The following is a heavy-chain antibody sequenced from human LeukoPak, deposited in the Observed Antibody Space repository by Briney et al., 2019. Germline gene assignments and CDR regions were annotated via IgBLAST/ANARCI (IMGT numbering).Heavy chain of an antibody. CDR2: ISVYNGNT. J-gene: IGHJ4*02. V-gene: IGHV1-18*01. D-gene: IGHD3-10*01. CDR3: ARDFGPELDLVWFGESGIAVY. Sequence: ASVKVSCKASGYMFINYGISWVRQAPGQGPEWMGKISVYNGNTNYAQKFQGRVTMTTDTSTSTAYMELRSLRSDDTAVYYCARDFGPELDLVWFGESGIAVYWGQGTLVTVSS. CDR1: GYMFINYG.